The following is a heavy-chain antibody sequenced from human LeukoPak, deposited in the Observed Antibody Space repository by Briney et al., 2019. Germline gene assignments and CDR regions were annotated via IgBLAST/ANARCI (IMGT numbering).Heavy chain of an antibody. CDR1: GYTFTSYD. V-gene: IGHV1-8*01. CDR3: ARGSLPPYIAAAKGWRNWFDP. J-gene: IGHJ5*02. Sequence: GASVKVSCKASGYTFTSYDINWVRQATGQGLEWMGWMNPNSGNTGYAQKFQGRVTMTRNTSISTAYMELSSLRSEDTAVCYCARGSLPPYIAAAKGWRNWFDPWGQGTLVTVSS. D-gene: IGHD6-13*01. CDR2: MNPNSGNT.